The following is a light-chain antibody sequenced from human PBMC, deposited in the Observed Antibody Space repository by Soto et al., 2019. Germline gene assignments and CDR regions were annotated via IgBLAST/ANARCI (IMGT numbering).Light chain of an antibody. CDR1: QSVSRNF. V-gene: IGKV3-20*01. J-gene: IGKJ1*01. CDR2: GAS. CDR3: HQYGSSPSA. Sequence: EIVLTQSPGTLSLSPGERATLSCRASQSVSRNFLAWCQQRPGQAPRLLIYGASNRATGIPDRFSGSGSETDFTLTISRLEPEDFAVYYCHQYGSSPSAFGQGTKVEIK.